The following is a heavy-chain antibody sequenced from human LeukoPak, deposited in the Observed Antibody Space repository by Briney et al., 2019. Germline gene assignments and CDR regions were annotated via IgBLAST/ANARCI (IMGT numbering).Heavy chain of an antibody. CDR2: IHYSGST. J-gene: IGHJ5*02. CDR3: ARTTEDCSSTSCYQYWFDP. Sequence: SETLSLTCTASGGSISSSSYYWGWIRQPPGKGLEWIGYIHYSGSTSYNPSLKSRVTISVDTSRNQISLKVRSATAADTAVYYCARTTEDCSSTSCYQYWFDPWGQGTLVTVSS. CDR1: GGSISSSSYY. V-gene: IGHV4-61*05. D-gene: IGHD2-2*01.